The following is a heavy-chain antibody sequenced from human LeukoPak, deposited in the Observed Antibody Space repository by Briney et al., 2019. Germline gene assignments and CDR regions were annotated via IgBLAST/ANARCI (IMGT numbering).Heavy chain of an antibody. CDR1: GFTFSSYA. D-gene: IGHD3-10*02. V-gene: IGHV3-48*03. J-gene: IGHJ6*04. Sequence: GGSLRLSCAASGFTFSSYAMTWVRQAPGKGLERVSYISITGSTIYYADPLKGRFTISRDNDKKSLYLQMNSLRAEDTAVYYCAELGITMIGGVWGKGTTVTISS. CDR3: AELGITMIGGV. CDR2: ISITGSTI.